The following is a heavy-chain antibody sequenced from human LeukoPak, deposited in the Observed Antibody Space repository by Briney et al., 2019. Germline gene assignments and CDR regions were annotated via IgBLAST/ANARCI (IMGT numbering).Heavy chain of an antibody. Sequence: GGSLRLSCTVSGFTVSSNSMSWVRQAPGKGLEWVSEIYSDGSTYYAASVKGRFSISRDNSKNTVYLQMNSLRAEDTAVYYCARELREHGVFDIWGQGTMVTVSS. J-gene: IGHJ3*02. CDR3: ARELREHGVFDI. D-gene: IGHD1-26*01. CDR2: IYSDGST. V-gene: IGHV3-53*01. CDR1: GFTVSSNS.